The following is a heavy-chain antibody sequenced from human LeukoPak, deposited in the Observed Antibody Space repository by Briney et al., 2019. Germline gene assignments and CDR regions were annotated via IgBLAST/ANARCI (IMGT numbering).Heavy chain of an antibody. Sequence: GASVTVSCKASGYTFTSYGISWVRQAPGQGLEWMGWISAYNGNTNYAQKLQGRVTMTEDTSTDTAYMELSSLRSEDTAVYYCATKAGVYWGQGTLVTVSS. CDR3: ATKAGVY. D-gene: IGHD1/OR15-1a*01. CDR2: ISAYNGNT. J-gene: IGHJ4*02. CDR1: GYTFTSYG. V-gene: IGHV1-18*01.